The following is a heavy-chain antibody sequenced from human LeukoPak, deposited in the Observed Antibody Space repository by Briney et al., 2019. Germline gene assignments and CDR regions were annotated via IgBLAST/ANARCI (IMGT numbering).Heavy chain of an antibody. CDR1: GGSISSYY. V-gene: IGHV4-39*07. J-gene: IGHJ4*02. D-gene: IGHD5-12*01. CDR2: IYYSGST. CDR3: ASNLRLIPYYLDY. Sequence: SETLSLTCTVSGGSISSYYWGWIRQPPGKGLEWIGSIYYSGSTYYNPSLKSRVTISVDTSKNQFSLKLSSVTAADTAVYYCASNLRLIPYYLDYWGRGTLVTVSS.